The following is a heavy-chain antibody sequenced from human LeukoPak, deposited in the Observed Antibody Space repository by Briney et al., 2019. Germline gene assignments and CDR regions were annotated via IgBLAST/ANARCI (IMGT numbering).Heavy chain of an antibody. Sequence: SETLSLTCTVSGASLSTDYWSWIRQPPGKGLEWIGYIYNSGSTNYNPSLRSRVTILVDTSKNQFSLKLTSVTAADTAVYFCARGTSIVTGTIRYFDYWGQGTLVTVSS. J-gene: IGHJ4*02. D-gene: IGHD1-7*01. CDR1: GASLSTDY. V-gene: IGHV4-59*01. CDR2: IYNSGST. CDR3: ARGTSIVTGTIRYFDY.